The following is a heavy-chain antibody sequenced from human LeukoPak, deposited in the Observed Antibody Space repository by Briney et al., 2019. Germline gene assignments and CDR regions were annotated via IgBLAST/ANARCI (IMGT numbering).Heavy chain of an antibody. CDR2: IYPGDSDT. J-gene: IGHJ4*02. D-gene: IGHD6-6*01. CDR1: GFTFSSYW. V-gene: IGHV5-51*01. CDR3: ARSAAARRGLYFDY. Sequence: GESLKISCKGSGFTFSSYWIGWVRQMPGKGLEWMGIIYPGDSDTRYSPSFQGQVTISADNSITTAYLRWSSLKASDTAMYYCARSAAARRGLYFDYWGQGTLVTISS.